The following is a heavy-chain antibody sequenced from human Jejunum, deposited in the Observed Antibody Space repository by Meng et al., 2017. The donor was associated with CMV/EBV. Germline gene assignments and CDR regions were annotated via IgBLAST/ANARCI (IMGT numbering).Heavy chain of an antibody. CDR3: AREATWGSYPFDY. D-gene: IGHD3-16*01. Sequence: KASRYTITTNPVNWVRQAPGQGLEWLGWVNTNTGNPTYGQDVKGRFVFSMDTSVSTAYLQISSLEPDDTAIYYCAREATWGSYPFDYWGQGTLVTVSS. J-gene: IGHJ4*02. CDR1: RYTITTNP. CDR2: VNTNTGNP. V-gene: IGHV7-4-1*02.